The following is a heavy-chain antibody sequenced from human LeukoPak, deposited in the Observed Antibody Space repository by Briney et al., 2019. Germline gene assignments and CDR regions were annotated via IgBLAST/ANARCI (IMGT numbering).Heavy chain of an antibody. V-gene: IGHV1-2*02. J-gene: IGHJ5*02. CDR3: ARDRCSSASCYGWFDP. Sequence: ASVKVSCKASGYTFTGYYMHWVRQAPGQGLEWMGWINPNSGGTNYAQKFQGRVTMTRDTSISTAYMELSRLRSDDTAVYYCARDRCSSASCYGWFDPWGQGTLVTVSS. CDR2: INPNSGGT. D-gene: IGHD2-2*01. CDR1: GYTFTGYY.